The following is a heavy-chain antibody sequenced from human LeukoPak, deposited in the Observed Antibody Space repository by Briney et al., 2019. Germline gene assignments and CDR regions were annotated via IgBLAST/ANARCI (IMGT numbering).Heavy chain of an antibody. D-gene: IGHD3-10*01. V-gene: IGHV3-66*01. CDR1: GFTVSSNY. CDR3: ARDRSYAGGSGSYFDY. CDR2: IYSGGST. J-gene: IGHJ4*02. Sequence: SGGSLRLSCAASGFTVSSNYMSWVRQAPGKGLEWVSVIYSGGSTYYADSVKGRFTISRDNSKNTLYLQMNSLIAEDTAVYYCARDRSYAGGSGSYFDYWGQGTLVTVSS.